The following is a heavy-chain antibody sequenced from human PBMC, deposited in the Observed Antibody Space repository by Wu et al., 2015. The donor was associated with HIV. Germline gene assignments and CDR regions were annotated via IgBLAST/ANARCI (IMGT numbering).Heavy chain of an antibody. J-gene: IGHJ6*02. V-gene: IGHV1-2*02. CDR1: GYSFTGQY. CDR3: ARLTLYCSGGNCYSSFYYYYYGMDV. CDR2: INPKRGDT. Sequence: QVQLVQSGAEVKKPGASVKVSCMASGYSFTGQYIHWVRQAPGQGLEWMGWINPKRGDTNYAQKFQGRVTMTRDTSISTAYMELSSLRSDDTAVYYCARLTLYCSGGNCYSSFYYYYYGMDVWGQGTTVTVSS. D-gene: IGHD2-15*01.